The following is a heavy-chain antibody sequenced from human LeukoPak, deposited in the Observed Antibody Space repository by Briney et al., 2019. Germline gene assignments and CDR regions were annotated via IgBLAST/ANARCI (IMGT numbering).Heavy chain of an antibody. D-gene: IGHD6-6*01. CDR2: ISSSSSYI. Sequence: GGSLRLSCAASGFTFSSYSMNWVRQAPGKGLEWVSSISSSSSYIYYADSVKGRFTISRDNAKNSLYLQMNSLRAEDTAVYYCARDQEQLVRIFDYWGQGTLVTVSS. CDR3: ARDQEQLVRIFDY. J-gene: IGHJ4*02. CDR1: GFTFSSYS. V-gene: IGHV3-21*01.